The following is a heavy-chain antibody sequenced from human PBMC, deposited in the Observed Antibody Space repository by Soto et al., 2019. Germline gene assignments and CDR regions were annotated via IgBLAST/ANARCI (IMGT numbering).Heavy chain of an antibody. CDR1: GYSFTRYW. V-gene: IGHV5-51*01. Sequence: PGESLKISCKGSGYSFTRYWIGWVRQMPGKGLEWMGIIYPRDSDTRYSPSFQGQVTIPADKSISTAYLQWSSLKASDTAMYYCARVRESTAAFDYWGQGTLVTVSS. CDR3: ARVRESTAAFDY. CDR2: IYPRDSDT. J-gene: IGHJ4*02. D-gene: IGHD2-8*02.